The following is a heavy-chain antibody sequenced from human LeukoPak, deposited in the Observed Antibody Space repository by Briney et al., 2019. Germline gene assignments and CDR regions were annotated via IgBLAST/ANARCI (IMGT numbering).Heavy chain of an antibody. J-gene: IGHJ3*02. Sequence: KPSETLSLTCTVSGGTISNYYGGWIRQPPGKGLEWIGRFYISGSKNYNPSLKSRVTMSVDTSKNQFSLKLSSVTAADTAVYYCARDPYQDAFDIWGQGTLVTVSS. V-gene: IGHV4-4*07. D-gene: IGHD2-2*01. CDR2: FYISGSK. CDR1: GGTISNYY. CDR3: ARDPYQDAFDI.